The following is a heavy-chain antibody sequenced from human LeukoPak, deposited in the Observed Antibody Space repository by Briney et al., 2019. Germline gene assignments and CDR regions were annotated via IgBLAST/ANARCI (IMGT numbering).Heavy chain of an antibody. D-gene: IGHD3-10*02. Sequence: GGSLRLSCAASGFTFSSYSMNWVRQAPGKGLEWVSSISIGGSYIYYADSVKGRFTISRDNAKNSLYLQMNSLRAEDTAVYYCAELGITMIGGVWGKGTTVTISS. CDR3: AELGITMIGGV. CDR2: ISIGGSYI. CDR1: GFTFSSYS. J-gene: IGHJ6*04. V-gene: IGHV3-21*01.